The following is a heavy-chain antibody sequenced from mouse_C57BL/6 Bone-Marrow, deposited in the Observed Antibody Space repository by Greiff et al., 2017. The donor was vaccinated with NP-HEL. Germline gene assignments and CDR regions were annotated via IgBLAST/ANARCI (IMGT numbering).Heavy chain of an antibody. D-gene: IGHD2-4*01. V-gene: IGHV5-16*01. CDR2: INYDGSST. CDR3: AREGGLRRRTYAMDY. Sequence: EVQRVESEGGLVQPGSSMKLSCTASGFTFSDYYMAWVRQVPEKGLEWVANINYDGSSTYYLDSLKSRFIISRDNATNILYLQVSSLKSEDTATYYCAREGGLRRRTYAMDYWGQGTSVTVSS. J-gene: IGHJ4*01. CDR1: GFTFSDYY.